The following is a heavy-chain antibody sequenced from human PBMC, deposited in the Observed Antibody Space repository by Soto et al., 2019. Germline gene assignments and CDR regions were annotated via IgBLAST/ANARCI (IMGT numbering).Heavy chain of an antibody. Sequence: VHLVESGGGVVQPGRSLTLSCAASGFTFSSYGMNWVRQAPGKGLEWVAIISYDGNDKYYADSVRGRFTISRDNSKNTLYLQMHNLRAEDTAFYYCAKAFGSTSGVNYFDPWGQGTLVTVSS. CDR2: ISYDGNDK. V-gene: IGHV3-30*18. J-gene: IGHJ5*02. D-gene: IGHD3-10*01. CDR1: GFTFSSYG. CDR3: AKAFGSTSGVNYFDP.